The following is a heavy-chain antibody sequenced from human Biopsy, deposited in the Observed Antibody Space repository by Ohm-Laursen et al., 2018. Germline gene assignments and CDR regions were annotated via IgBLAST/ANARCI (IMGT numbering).Heavy chain of an antibody. CDR1: GVSITAYY. D-gene: IGHD2-15*01. Sequence: SDTLSLTCTVSGVSITAYYWSWIRQPPGKGLECIGNIHHSGSTNYKPSLKSRLTISVDTSKNQFSLKLSSVTAADTAVYYCARMDCSGGSCHYYSYGMDVWGQGTTVTVSS. CDR2: IHHSGST. V-gene: IGHV4-4*09. J-gene: IGHJ6*02. CDR3: ARMDCSGGSCHYYSYGMDV.